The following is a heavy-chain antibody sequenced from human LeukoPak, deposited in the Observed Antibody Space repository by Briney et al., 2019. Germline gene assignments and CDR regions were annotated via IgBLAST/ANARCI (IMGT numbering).Heavy chain of an antibody. Sequence: GGSLRLSCAASGFTFDDYAMHWVRQAPGKGLEWVSGISWNSGSIGYADSVKGRVTISRDNAKNSLYLQMNSLRAEDTALYYCAKSYGSGSYYGDIDYWGQGTLVTVSS. CDR1: GFTFDDYA. D-gene: IGHD3-10*01. CDR2: ISWNSGSI. V-gene: IGHV3-9*01. CDR3: AKSYGSGSYYGDIDY. J-gene: IGHJ4*02.